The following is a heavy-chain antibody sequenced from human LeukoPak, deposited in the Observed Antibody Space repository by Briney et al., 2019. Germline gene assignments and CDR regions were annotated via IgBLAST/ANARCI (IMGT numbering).Heavy chain of an antibody. CDR1: GGTFSSYG. CDR3: ARVAGTDPDYYYYGMDV. V-gene: IGHV1-18*01. CDR2: ISAYNGNT. J-gene: IGHJ6*02. Sequence: ASVKVSCKASGGTFSSYGISWVRQAPGQGLEWMGWISAYNGNTNYAQKLQGRVTMTTDTSTSTAYMELRSLRSDDTAVYYCARVAGTDPDYYYYGMDVWGQGTTVTVSS.